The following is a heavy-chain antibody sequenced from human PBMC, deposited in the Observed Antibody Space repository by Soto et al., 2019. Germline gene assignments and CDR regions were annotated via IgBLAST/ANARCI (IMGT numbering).Heavy chain of an antibody. D-gene: IGHD3-22*01. V-gene: IGHV1-18*04. CDR3: ARHRFNYYDDTVYYYFDY. CDR1: GYSFTSYG. J-gene: IGHJ4*02. CDR2: ISGHNGNT. Sequence: ASVKVSCKASGYSFTSYGVSWVRQAPGQGPEWMGWISGHNGNTNHPQSLQGRVTMTTDTSRNTAYMELRSLRSDDTAVYYCARHRFNYYDDTVYYYFDYWGQGTLVTVSS.